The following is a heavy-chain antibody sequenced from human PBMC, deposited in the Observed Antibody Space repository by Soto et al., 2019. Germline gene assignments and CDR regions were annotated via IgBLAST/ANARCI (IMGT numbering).Heavy chain of an antibody. V-gene: IGHV4-59*01. CDR3: ARDGYGYGPLAY. CDR2: IYYSGST. CDR1: GGSISSYY. J-gene: IGHJ4*02. D-gene: IGHD5-18*01. Sequence: PSETLSLTCTVSGGSISSYYWSWIRQPPGKGLEWIGYIYYSGSTNYNPSLKSRVTISVDTSKNQFSLKLSSVTAADTAVYYCARDGYGYGPLAYWGQGTLVTVSS.